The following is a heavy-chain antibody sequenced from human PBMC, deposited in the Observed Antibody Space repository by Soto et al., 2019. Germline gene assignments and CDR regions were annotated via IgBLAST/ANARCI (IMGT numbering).Heavy chain of an antibody. V-gene: IGHV3-30*18. CDR2: MSYDGNNQ. CDR1: GFTFSSYA. J-gene: IGHJ4*02. D-gene: IGHD3-16*02. Sequence: QVQLVESGGGVVQPGRSLRLSCAASGFTFSSYAMHWVRQAPGKGLEWVAIMSYDGNNQYYADSVKDRFTISRDNFKNTLYLQMNSLRAEDTAVYYCAKALGELSPESFDYWGQGILVTVSS. CDR3: AKALGELSPESFDY.